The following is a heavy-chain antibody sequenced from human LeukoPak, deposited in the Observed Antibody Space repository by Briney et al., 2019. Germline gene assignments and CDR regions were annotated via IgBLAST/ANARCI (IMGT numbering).Heavy chain of an antibody. CDR2: IYYSGRT. D-gene: IGHD1-26*01. V-gene: IGHV4-59*12. Sequence: SETLSLTCAASGFSINTYFRSWIRQPPGKGLEWVGYIYYSGRTTYNPSLKSRGTNSVDPATNQLSLPMSTVTAADPGLYSCARGLNSGSYPPFNYWGQGDLVTASS. CDR3: ARGLNSGSYPPFNY. CDR1: GFSINTYF. J-gene: IGHJ4*02.